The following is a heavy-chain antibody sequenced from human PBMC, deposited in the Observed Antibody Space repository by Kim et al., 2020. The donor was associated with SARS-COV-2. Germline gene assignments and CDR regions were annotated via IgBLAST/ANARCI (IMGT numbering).Heavy chain of an antibody. J-gene: IGHJ6*02. D-gene: IGHD4-17*01. CDR2: ISGSGGST. Sequence: GGSLRLSCAASGFTFSSYAMSWVRQAPGKGLEWVSAISGSGGSTYYADSVKGRFTISRDNSKNTLYLQMNSLRAEDTAVYYCAKRVDGGPLTTAFYYYYGMDVWGQGTTVTVSS. V-gene: IGHV3-23*01. CDR1: GFTFSSYA. CDR3: AKRVDGGPLTTAFYYYYGMDV.